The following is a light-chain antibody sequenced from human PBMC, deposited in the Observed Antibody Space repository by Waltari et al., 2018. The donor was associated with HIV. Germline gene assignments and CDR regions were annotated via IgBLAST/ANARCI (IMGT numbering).Light chain of an antibody. J-gene: IGKJ4*01. V-gene: IGKV1-17*03. CDR2: AAS. CDR3: QQHNSHPLT. Sequence: DIQMTQSPSSLSASVGDRVTITCRASQTINTYLAWYQLKPGKVPKLLIYAASSLESGVPSRFSGSGSGTEFTLTISSLQPEDSATYYCQQHNSHPLTFGGGTRVEIK. CDR1: QTINTY.